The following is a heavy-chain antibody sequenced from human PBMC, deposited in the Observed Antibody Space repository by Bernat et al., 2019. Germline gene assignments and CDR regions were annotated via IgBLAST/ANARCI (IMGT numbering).Heavy chain of an antibody. J-gene: IGHJ5*02. D-gene: IGHD5-24*01. V-gene: IGHV1-2*02. CDR1: GYTFTGYY. CDR3: ARESEMATTVGWFDP. CDR2: INPNSGGT. Sequence: QVQLVQSGAEVKKPGASVKVSCKASGYTFTGYYMHWVRQAPGQGLEWMGWINPNSGGTNYAQKFQGRVTMTRDTSISTAYMELSRLRSDDPAVYYCARESEMATTVGWFDPWGQGTLVTVSS.